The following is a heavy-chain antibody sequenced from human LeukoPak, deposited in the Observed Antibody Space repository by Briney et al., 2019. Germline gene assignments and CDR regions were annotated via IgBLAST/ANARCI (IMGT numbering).Heavy chain of an antibody. CDR3: AVARGEDDAFDI. V-gene: IGHV1-18*01. CDR2: ISAYNGNT. Sequence: ASVKVSCKASGYTFISYGISWVRQAPGQGLEWMGWISAYNGNTKYEEKLQGRVIMTTDTSTSTAYMELRSLRSDDTAVYYCAVARGEDDAFDIWAKGQWPPSLQ. CDR1: GYTFISYG. J-gene: IGHJ3*02. D-gene: IGHD3-16*01.